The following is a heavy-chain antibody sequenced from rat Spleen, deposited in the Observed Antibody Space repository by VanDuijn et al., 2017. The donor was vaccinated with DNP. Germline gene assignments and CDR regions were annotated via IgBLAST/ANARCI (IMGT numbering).Heavy chain of an antibody. D-gene: IGHD4-1*01. J-gene: IGHJ3*01. CDR2: ISTSGGNT. CDR1: GFTFSNYD. V-gene: IGHV5-25*01. Sequence: EVQLVESGGGLVQPGRSLKLSCAASGFTFSNYDMVWVRQTPTKGLEWVASISTSGGNTYYRDSVKGRFTVSRDNAKSTLYLQMDSLRSEDTAIYYCASGFGWFAYWGQGTLVTVSS. CDR3: ASGFGWFAY.